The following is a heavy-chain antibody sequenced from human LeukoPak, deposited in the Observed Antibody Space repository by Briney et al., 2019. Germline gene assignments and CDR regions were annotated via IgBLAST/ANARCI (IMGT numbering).Heavy chain of an antibody. D-gene: IGHD2-8*01. CDR1: GFTFSNNA. CDR3: AKAFGTNGYFQLPIDF. Sequence: PGGSLRLSCAASGFTFSNNAMSWVRQAPGKGLECVSAITGTIATGDPPYYADSVKGRFTISRDNSRNTLYLQLNDLRAEDTATYYCAKAFGTNGYFQLPIDFWGQGTLVTVSS. V-gene: IGHV3-23*01. CDR2: ITGTIATGDPP. J-gene: IGHJ4*02.